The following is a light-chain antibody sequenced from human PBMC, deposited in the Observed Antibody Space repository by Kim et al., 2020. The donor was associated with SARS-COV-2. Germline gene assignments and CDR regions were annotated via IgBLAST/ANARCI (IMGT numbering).Light chain of an antibody. CDR3: CSYAGSVV. Sequence: QSALTQPRSVSGSPGQSVTISCTGTSSDVGSYNYVSWYQQHPGKAPKLIIYDVTKRPSGVPDRFSGSKSGNTASLTISGLQAEDEADYYCCSYAGSVVFCGGTQLTVL. V-gene: IGLV2-11*01. J-gene: IGLJ2*01. CDR2: DVT. CDR1: SSDVGSYNY.